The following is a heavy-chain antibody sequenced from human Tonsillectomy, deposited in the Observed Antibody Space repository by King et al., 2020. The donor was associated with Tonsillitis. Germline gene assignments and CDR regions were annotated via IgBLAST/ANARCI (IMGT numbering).Heavy chain of an antibody. CDR2: IRNDGSNQ. Sequence: VQLVQSGGHVVQPGGSLRLSCAAFGFTLSTYDMHWVRQAPGKGLEWVASIRNDGSNQYYADSVKGRFTISRDNSKNSLYLQMNSLRPEDTAVYYCAKDGSTSWSTHFDYWGQGTLVTVSS. CDR3: AKDGSTSWSTHFDY. J-gene: IGHJ4*02. CDR1: GFTLSTYD. D-gene: IGHD6-13*01. V-gene: IGHV3-30*02.